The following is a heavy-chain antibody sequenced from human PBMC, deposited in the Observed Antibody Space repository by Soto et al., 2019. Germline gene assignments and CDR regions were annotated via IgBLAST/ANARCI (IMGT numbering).Heavy chain of an antibody. Sequence: SETLSLTCIVSGDSISSSSYYWVWIRQPPGKGLEWIGSIYYSGTTYYNPSLESRVTISIDTSKNQSSLKLSSLTAADTALYYCAKTGPYDILTYWYFDLWGRGTLVTVSS. CDR2: IYYSGTT. CDR3: AKTGPYDILTYWYFDL. CDR1: GDSISSSSYY. D-gene: IGHD3-9*01. J-gene: IGHJ2*01. V-gene: IGHV4-39*01.